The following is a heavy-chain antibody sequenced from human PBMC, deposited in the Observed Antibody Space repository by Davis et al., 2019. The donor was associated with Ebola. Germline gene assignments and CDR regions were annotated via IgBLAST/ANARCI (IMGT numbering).Heavy chain of an antibody. CDR3: AREVGTTVRGVEWHFDH. Sequence: GESLKISCAASGFSVSSNHTSWVRQAPGKGLEWVSVIYRGGPTHYADSVKGRFTISRDNSKNTLYLQMNRLRAEDTAVYYCAREVGTTVRGVEWHFDHWGQGTLVTVSS. D-gene: IGHD3-10*01. V-gene: IGHV3-66*01. CDR1: GFSVSSNH. CDR2: IYRGGPT. J-gene: IGHJ4*02.